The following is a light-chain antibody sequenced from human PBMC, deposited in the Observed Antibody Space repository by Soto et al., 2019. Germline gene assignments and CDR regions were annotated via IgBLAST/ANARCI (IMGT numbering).Light chain of an antibody. CDR2: EVS. V-gene: IGLV2-8*01. CDR1: SRDVGGYNY. CDR3: TSYAGSNNFFYV. Sequence: QSALTQPPSASGSPGQSVTISCTGTSRDVGGYNYVSWYQQHPGKAPKLMIYEVSKRPSGVPDRFSGSKSGNTASLTVSGLQAEDGADYYCTSYAGSNNFFYVFGTGTKLTVL. J-gene: IGLJ1*01.